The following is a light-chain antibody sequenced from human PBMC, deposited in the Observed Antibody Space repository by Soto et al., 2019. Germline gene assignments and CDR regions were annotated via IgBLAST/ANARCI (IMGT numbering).Light chain of an antibody. CDR1: SSDVGAYNY. Sequence: QSVLTQPASVSGSPGQSITLSCTGTSSDVGAYNYVSWYQQHPGKAPKLMIYDVSNRPSGVSDRFSVSKSGNTASLTISGLQPEDEADYHCSSYTSSSTLVFGGWTKLTFL. V-gene: IGLV2-14*03. J-gene: IGLJ2*01. CDR2: DVS. CDR3: SSYTSSSTLV.